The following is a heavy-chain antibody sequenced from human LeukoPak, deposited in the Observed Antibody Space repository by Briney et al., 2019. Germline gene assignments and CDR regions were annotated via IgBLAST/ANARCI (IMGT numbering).Heavy chain of an antibody. CDR1: GFTFSSYA. J-gene: IGHJ4*02. CDR3: AREGGRWSSSWYFNY. Sequence: GGSLRLSCAASGFTFSSYAMHWVRQAPGKGLEWVAVISYDGSNKYYADSVKGRFTISRDNSKNTLYLQMNSLRAEDTAVYYCAREGGRWSSSWYFNYWGQGTLVTVSS. D-gene: IGHD6-13*01. CDR2: ISYDGSNK. V-gene: IGHV3-30-3*01.